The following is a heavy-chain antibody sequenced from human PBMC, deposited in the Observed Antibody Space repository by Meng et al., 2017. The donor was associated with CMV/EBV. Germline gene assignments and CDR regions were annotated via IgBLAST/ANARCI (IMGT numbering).Heavy chain of an antibody. V-gene: IGHV3-23*01. CDR1: GFTFNTYE. J-gene: IGHJ4*02. D-gene: IGHD6-19*01. CDR2: ISGSGGST. Sequence: GESLKISCTASGFTFNTYEMNWVRQAPGKGLEWVSAISGSGGSTYYADSVKGRFTISRDNSKNTLYLQMNSLRAEDTAVYYCAKGGSSGWIGRYWGQGTLVTVSS. CDR3: AKGGSSGWIGRY.